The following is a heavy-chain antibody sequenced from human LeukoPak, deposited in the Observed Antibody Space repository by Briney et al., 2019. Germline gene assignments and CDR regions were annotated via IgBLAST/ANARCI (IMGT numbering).Heavy chain of an antibody. D-gene: IGHD1-26*01. CDR3: ARLVRSGNYPYYYYAMDV. CDR1: GFTFSSYA. CDR2: ISGSGGST. J-gene: IGHJ6*02. V-gene: IGHV3-23*01. Sequence: GGSLRLSCAASGFTFSSYAMSWVRQAPGKGLEWVSAISGSGGSTYYADSVKGRFTISRDNSKNTLYLQMNSLRAEDTAVYYCARLVRSGNYPYYYYAMDVWGQGTTVTVSS.